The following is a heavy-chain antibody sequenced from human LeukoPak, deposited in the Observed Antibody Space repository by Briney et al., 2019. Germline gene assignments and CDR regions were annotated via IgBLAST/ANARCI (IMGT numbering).Heavy chain of an antibody. V-gene: IGHV4-39*07. Sequence: SETLSLTCAVSGGSISSGGYSWSWIRQPPGKGLEWVGGIYDRGTIYYNPSLKSRVTISIDTSRNQFSLKVISATSADTAFYYCTRARAHWGQGILVTVSS. CDR2: IYDRGTI. J-gene: IGHJ4*02. CDR1: GGSISSGGYS. CDR3: TRARAH.